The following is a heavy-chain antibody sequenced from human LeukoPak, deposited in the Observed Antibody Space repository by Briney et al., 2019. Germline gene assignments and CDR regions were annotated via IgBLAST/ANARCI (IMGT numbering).Heavy chain of an antibody. CDR1: GFSLSASGMF. J-gene: IGHJ4*02. CDR3: ARIDSSVTYDY. V-gene: IGHV2-70*11. CDR2: IDWDDDK. D-gene: IGHD4-11*01. Sequence: SGPALVKPTQTHTLTCTFSGFSLSASGMFVSCILQPPARAPEWLARIDWDDDKYYRTSLKTRLTISKDTSKHQVVLTMTNMDPVDTATYSCARIDSSVTYDYWGQGTLVTVSS.